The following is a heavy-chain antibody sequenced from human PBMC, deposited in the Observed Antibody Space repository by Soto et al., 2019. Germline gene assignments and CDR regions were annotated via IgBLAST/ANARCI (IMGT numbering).Heavy chain of an antibody. CDR2: IYHSGST. Sequence: SETLSLTCAVSGVSISRGAYSWSWIRQPPGKGLEWIGNIYHSGSTYYNPSLRSRVTISVDTSKNQFSLKLNSATAADSAVYYCARLFSNFWHYFDYWGQGTLVTVSS. J-gene: IGHJ4*02. CDR3: ARLFSNFWHYFDY. CDR1: GVSISRGAYS. V-gene: IGHV4-30-2*01. D-gene: IGHD1-7*01.